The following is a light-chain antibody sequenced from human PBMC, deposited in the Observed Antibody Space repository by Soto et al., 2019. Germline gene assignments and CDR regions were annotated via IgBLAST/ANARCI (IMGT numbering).Light chain of an antibody. J-gene: IGKJ1*01. CDR3: QQYYDTPRT. Sequence: DIVMTQSPDSLAVSLGARATISCKSSHTVLYMSNNENFLAWYQQKPGQPPRLLINWASSREPGVPDRFSGSGSGTDFTLTISSLQAEDVAVYYCQQYYDTPRTFGQGTTVEIK. V-gene: IGKV4-1*01. CDR2: WAS. CDR1: HTVLYMSNNENF.